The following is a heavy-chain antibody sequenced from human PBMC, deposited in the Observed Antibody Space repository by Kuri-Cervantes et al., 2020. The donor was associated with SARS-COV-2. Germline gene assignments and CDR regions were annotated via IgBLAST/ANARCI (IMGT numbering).Heavy chain of an antibody. CDR1: GGIFSSDA. J-gene: IGHJ4*02. CDR2: IIPILGIA. CDR3: ARDTLITMVRGVFDY. D-gene: IGHD3-10*01. V-gene: IGHV1-69*10. Sequence: SVLDTCKISGGIFSSDAISRVRQAPGQGLEWMGGIIPILGIANYAQKFQGRVTITADKSTSTAYMELSSLRSEDTAVYYCARDTLITMVRGVFDYWGQGTLVTVSS.